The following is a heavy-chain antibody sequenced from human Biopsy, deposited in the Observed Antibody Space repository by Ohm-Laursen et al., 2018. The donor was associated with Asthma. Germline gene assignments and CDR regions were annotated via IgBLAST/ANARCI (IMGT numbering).Heavy chain of an antibody. V-gene: IGHV1-69*13. CDR1: GGTFSNFA. J-gene: IGHJ4*02. Sequence: VKISCKAPGGTFSNFAISWVRQAPGQGLEWMGRIIPFYGTATYAQNFQGRLTLTADESTSTAYMELSSLRSEDTAVYFCARDYDGDYVQRHLPLAYWGQGTLVTVSS. CDR3: ARDYDGDYVQRHLPLAY. CDR2: IIPFYGTA. D-gene: IGHD4-17*01.